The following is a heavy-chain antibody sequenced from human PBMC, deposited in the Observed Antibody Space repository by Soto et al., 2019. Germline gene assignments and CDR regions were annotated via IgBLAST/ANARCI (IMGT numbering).Heavy chain of an antibody. CDR3: TRDASNIAAAGFPYY. Sequence: EVQVVESGGGLVKPGGSLRLSCAASGFTFSNAWMSWVRQAPGKGLEWVGRIRSKAYGGTTEYAASVKGRFTISRDDSKSIAYLQMNSLKTEDTAVYYCTRDASNIAAAGFPYYWGQGTLVTVSS. J-gene: IGHJ4*02. CDR2: IRSKAYGGTT. V-gene: IGHV3-15*01. CDR1: GFTFSNAW. D-gene: IGHD6-13*01.